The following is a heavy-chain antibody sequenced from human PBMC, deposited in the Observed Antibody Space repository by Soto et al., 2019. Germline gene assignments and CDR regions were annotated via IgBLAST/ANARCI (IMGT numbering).Heavy chain of an antibody. Sequence: GESLKISCKGSGYSFGTYWIAWVRQVPGKGLEWMGVIYPGDSDTRYSPSFQGQVTISADRSIGTAYLQWNSLKASDTAMYYCAKSRTLGTPTTAYYYTMDVWGQGTTVTVSS. V-gene: IGHV5-51*01. CDR3: AKSRTLGTPTTAYYYTMDV. D-gene: IGHD7-27*01. CDR1: GYSFGTYW. J-gene: IGHJ6*02. CDR2: IYPGDSDT.